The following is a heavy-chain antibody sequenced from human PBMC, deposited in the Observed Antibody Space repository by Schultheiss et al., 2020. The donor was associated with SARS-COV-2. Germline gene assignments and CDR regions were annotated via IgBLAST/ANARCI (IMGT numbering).Heavy chain of an antibody. Sequence: SQTLSLTCAVYGGSFSGYYWSWIRQPPGKGLEWIGEINHSGSTNYNPSLKSRVTISVDTSKNQFSLKLSSVTAADTAVYYCARVVPAAMDEGPATFDPWGQGTLVTVSS. CDR3: ARVVPAAMDEGPATFDP. CDR1: GGSFSGYY. D-gene: IGHD2-2*01. V-gene: IGHV4-34*01. CDR2: INHSGST. J-gene: IGHJ5*02.